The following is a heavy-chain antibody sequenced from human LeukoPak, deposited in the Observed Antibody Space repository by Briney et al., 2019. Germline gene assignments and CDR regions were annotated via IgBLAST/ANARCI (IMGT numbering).Heavy chain of an antibody. CDR3: TTDSDDILTGYYSDAFDI. CDR1: GFTFSSYA. Sequence: PGGSLRLSCATSGFTFSSYAMSWVRQAPGKGLEWVGRIKSKADGGTTDHAAPVKGRFSISRDDSKSTLYLQMNSLKTEDTAVYYCTTDSDDILTGYYSDAFDIWGQGTMVTVSS. CDR2: IKSKADGGTT. J-gene: IGHJ3*02. D-gene: IGHD3-9*01. V-gene: IGHV3-15*01.